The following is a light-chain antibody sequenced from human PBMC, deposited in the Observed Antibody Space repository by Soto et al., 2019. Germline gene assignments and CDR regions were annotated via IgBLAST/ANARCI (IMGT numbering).Light chain of an antibody. Sequence: EIVKTQSPATLSVSPGERATLSCRASQSVSSTLAWYQQRPGQAPRLLIYGASTRAPGITARFSGSGSGTEFTLTIRSLQSEDFAVYYWQQYNNWPRTFGQGTKVDIK. CDR1: QSVSST. CDR2: GAS. J-gene: IGKJ1*01. CDR3: QQYNNWPRT. V-gene: IGKV3-15*01.